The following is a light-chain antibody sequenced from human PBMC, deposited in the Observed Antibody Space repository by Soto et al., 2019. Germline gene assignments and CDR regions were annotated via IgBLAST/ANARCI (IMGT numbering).Light chain of an antibody. Sequence: DIQMTQSPSSLSASVGDRVTITCRASQSISSYLNWYQQKPGKAPKLLIYAASSLQSGVPSRFSGSGSGTDFTPTISSLQPEDFATYYCQPSYSTPLTFGQGTKVEIK. CDR3: QPSYSTPLT. J-gene: IGKJ1*01. CDR1: QSISSY. V-gene: IGKV1-39*01. CDR2: AAS.